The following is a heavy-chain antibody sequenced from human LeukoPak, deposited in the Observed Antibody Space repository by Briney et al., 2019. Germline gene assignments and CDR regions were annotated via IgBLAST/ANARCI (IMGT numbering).Heavy chain of an antibody. CDR3: ARGHDYGGNFDY. D-gene: IGHD4-23*01. J-gene: IGHJ4*02. Sequence: VASVKVSCKASGYTFTGYYLHWVRQAPGQGLEWMGWINPNSGVTIYAQKFQGRVTMTTDTSTSTAYMELRSLRSDDTAVYYCARGHDYGGNFDYWGQGTLVTVSS. CDR1: GYTFTGYY. CDR2: INPNSGVT. V-gene: IGHV1-2*02.